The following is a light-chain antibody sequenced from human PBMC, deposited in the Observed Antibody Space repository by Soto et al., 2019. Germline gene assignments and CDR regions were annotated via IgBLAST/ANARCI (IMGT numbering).Light chain of an antibody. J-gene: IGKJ1*01. V-gene: IGKV1-5*01. CDR2: DAS. CDR1: QSISSW. CDR3: QQYSSYSQT. Sequence: DIQMTQSPSTLSASVGDRVTITCRASQSISSWLAWYQQKPGKAPNLLIYDASSLESGVPSRFRGSGSGTEFTLTISSLQPDDFATYYCQQYSSYSQTFGQGTKVEIK.